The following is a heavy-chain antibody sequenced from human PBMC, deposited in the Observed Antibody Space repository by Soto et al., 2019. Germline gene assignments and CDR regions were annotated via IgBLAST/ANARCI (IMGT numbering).Heavy chain of an antibody. CDR3: AGSGSQVGVDYFDY. Sequence: QVQLQESGPGLVKPSGTLSLTCAVSGGSISSSNWWSWVRQPPGKGLEWSGEIYHSGSTNYNPSLQSRVTISVHKSKNQFSLKLSSVTAADTAVYYCAGSGSQVGVDYFDYWGQGTLVTVSS. D-gene: IGHD1-26*01. J-gene: IGHJ4*02. CDR1: GGSISSSNW. CDR2: IYHSGST. V-gene: IGHV4-4*02.